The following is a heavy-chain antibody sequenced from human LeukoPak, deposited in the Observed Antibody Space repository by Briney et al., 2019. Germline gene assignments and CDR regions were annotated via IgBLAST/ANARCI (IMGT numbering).Heavy chain of an antibody. D-gene: IGHD5-12*01. CDR2: IIPIFGTA. CDR1: GGTFISYA. Sequence: ASVKVSCKASGGTFISYAISWVRQAPGQGLEWMGGIIPIFGTANYAQKFQGRVTITADESTSTAYMELSSLRSEDTAVYYCAREVAIPKSYYYYGMDVWGQGTTVTVSS. V-gene: IGHV1-69*13. J-gene: IGHJ6*02. CDR3: AREVAIPKSYYYYGMDV.